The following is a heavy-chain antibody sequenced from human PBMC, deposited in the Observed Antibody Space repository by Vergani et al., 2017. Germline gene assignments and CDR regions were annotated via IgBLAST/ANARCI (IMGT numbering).Heavy chain of an antibody. V-gene: IGHV1-69*13. J-gene: IGHJ3*02. CDR3: AISGSYDRNVWAFDI. CDR1: GGTFSSYA. CDR2: IISSFGTA. D-gene: IGHD3-10*01. Sequence: QVQLVQSGAAVKKPGSSVKVSCKASGGTFSSYAISWVRQAPGQGLEWMGGIISSFGTADDAQTFQGRVRITADETKTTAYMKLSSLRSEDTALYCCAISGSYDRNVWAFDIWGQGTMVTVSS.